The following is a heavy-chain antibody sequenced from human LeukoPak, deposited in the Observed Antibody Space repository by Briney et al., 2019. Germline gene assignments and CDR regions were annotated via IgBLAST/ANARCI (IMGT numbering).Heavy chain of an antibody. V-gene: IGHV3-21*01. J-gene: IGHJ4*02. CDR3: ARDLPAAVD. CDR2: ISRDSSDI. CDR1: GFSFSSYS. Sequence: GGCLRLSCEASGFSFSSYSMSWVRQAPGKGLEWVSFISRDSSDIYHADSVKGRFTISRDNAKNSLYLQMNSLRAEDTAVYYCARDLPAAVDWGQGTQVTVSS. D-gene: IGHD2-2*01.